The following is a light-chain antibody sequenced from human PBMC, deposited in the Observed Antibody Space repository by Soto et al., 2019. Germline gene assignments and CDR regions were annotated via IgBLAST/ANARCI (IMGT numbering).Light chain of an antibody. CDR3: QQYGNLPLT. V-gene: IGKV1-33*01. Sequence: QAPFSLSAFVGERVNLTFPAGEDITNQLNWYQQKPGKAPKLLIYDASSLETGVPLRFTGGGSGTNFTFTISGLQPEDIASYYCQQYGNLPLTFGQGTMVEFK. CDR2: DAS. J-gene: IGKJ2*01. CDR1: EDITNQ.